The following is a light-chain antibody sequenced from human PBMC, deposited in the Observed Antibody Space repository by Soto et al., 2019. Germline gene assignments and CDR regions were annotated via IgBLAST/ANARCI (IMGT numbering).Light chain of an antibody. J-gene: IGKJ5*01. CDR2: AES. Sequence: DLQMTQSPSSLSSSVGESVTITCRASQSISSYLNWYQQKTGKAPKLLIYAESSLQSGVPYRLTGSGSGTDLNLTISSLQPEDFATYFCQQSYTTPITCGQGTRLEIK. CDR1: QSISSY. CDR3: QQSYTTPIT. V-gene: IGKV1-39*01.